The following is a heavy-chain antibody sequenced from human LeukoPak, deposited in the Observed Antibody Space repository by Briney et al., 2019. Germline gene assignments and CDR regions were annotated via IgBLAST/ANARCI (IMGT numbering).Heavy chain of an antibody. V-gene: IGHV3-66*01. CDR3: ARGSYYFDYGMDV. J-gene: IGHJ6*02. CDR2: IYSGGST. Sequence: PGGSLRLSCAASGFTVSSNYMSWVRQAPGKGLEWVSVIYSGGSTYYADSVKGRFTISRDNSKNTLYLQMNSLRAEGTAVYYCARGSYYFDYGMDVWGQGTTVTVSS. CDR1: GFTVSSNY.